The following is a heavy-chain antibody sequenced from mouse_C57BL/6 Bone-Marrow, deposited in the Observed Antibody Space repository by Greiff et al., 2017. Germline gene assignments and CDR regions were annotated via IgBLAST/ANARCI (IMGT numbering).Heavy chain of an antibody. V-gene: IGHV14-4*01. J-gene: IGHJ3*01. CDR3: TTSGMTTTEAWFAY. D-gene: IGHD2-4*01. CDR2: IDPENGDT. Sequence: EVQLQQSGAELVRPGASVKLSCTASGFNIKDDYMHWVKQRPEQGLEWIGWIDPENGDTEYASKFQGKATITADTASNTAYLQLSSLTSEDTAVYYCTTSGMTTTEAWFAYWGQGTLVTVSA. CDR1: GFNIKDDY.